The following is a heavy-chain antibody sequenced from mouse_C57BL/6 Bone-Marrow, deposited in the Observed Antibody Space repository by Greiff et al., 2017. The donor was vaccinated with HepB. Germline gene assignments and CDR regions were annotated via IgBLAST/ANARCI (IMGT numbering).Heavy chain of an antibody. V-gene: IGHV1-64*01. D-gene: IGHD1-1*01. CDR3: AREEAITTVVFDY. Sequence: VQLQQPGAELVKPGASVKLSCKASGYTFTSYWMHWVKQRPGQGLEWIGMIHPNSGSTNYNEKFKSKATLTVDKSSSTAYMQLSSLTSEDSAVYYCAREEAITTVVFDYGGQGTTLTVSS. J-gene: IGHJ2*01. CDR2: IHPNSGST. CDR1: GYTFTSYW.